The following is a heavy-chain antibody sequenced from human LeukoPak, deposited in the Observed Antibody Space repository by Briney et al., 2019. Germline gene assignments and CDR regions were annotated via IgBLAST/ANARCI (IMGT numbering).Heavy chain of an antibody. CDR2: INPSGGST. Sequence: ASVKVSCKASGYTFTSYYMHWVRQAPGQGLEWMGIINPSGGSTSYAQKFQGRVTMTRDTSTSTVYMELSSLRSEDTAVYYCARRHSSGWYEGGWFDPWGQGTLVTVSS. CDR3: ARRHSSGWYEGGWFDP. D-gene: IGHD6-19*01. CDR1: GYTFTSYY. V-gene: IGHV1-46*01. J-gene: IGHJ5*02.